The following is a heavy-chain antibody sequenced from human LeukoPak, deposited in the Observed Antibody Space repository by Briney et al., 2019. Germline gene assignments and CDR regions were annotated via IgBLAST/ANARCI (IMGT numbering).Heavy chain of an antibody. V-gene: IGHV3-30*18. Sequence: GRSLRLSCAASGFTFSSYGMHWVRQAPGKGLEWVAVISYDGSNKYYADSVKGRFTISRDNSKNTLYLQMNSLRAEDTAVYYCAKDILGGLDFDYWGQGTLVTVSS. CDR3: AKDILGGLDFDY. J-gene: IGHJ4*02. CDR1: GFTFSSYG. CDR2: ISYDGSNK.